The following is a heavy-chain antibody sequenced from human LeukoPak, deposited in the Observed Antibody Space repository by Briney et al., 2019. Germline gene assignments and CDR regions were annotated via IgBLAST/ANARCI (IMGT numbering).Heavy chain of an antibody. CDR3: AKDLEKGVATTIRFDP. D-gene: IGHD2-15*01. J-gene: IGHJ5*02. Sequence: GGSLRLSCAASGFTFSSYAMSWVRQAPGKGLEWVSAISGSGGSTYYADSVKGRFTISRDNSKNTLYLQMNSLRAEDTAVYYCAKDLEKGVATTIRFDPWGQGTLVTVSS. CDR2: ISGSGGST. CDR1: GFTFSSYA. V-gene: IGHV3-23*01.